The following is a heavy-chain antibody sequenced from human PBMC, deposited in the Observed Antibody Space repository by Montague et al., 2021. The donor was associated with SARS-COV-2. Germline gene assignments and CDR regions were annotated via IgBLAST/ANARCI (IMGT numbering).Heavy chain of an antibody. CDR2: IYSGGST. CDR1: GFTVSSNY. D-gene: IGHD3-10*01. V-gene: IGHV3-53*04. CDR3: ARDLTYGSGRSYYYYGTDV. Sequence: SLRLSCAASGFTVSSNYMSWVRQAPGKGLEWVSVIYSGGSTYYADSVKGRFTISRHNSKNSLYLQMNSLRAEDTAVYYCARDLTYGSGRSYYYYGTDVWGQGTTVTVSS. J-gene: IGHJ6*02.